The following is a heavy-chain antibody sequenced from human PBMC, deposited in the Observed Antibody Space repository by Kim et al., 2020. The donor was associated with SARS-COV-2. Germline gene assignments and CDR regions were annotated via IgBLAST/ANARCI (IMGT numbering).Heavy chain of an antibody. CDR1: GFFVSGNY. CDR2: IYIGGNT. J-gene: IGHJ4*02. Sequence: GGSLRLSCAASGFFVSGNYMSWVRQSARKGLEWVAVIYIGGNTFYADSVKGRFTISRDNSKNTLYLQMSSLRAEDTAVYYCARTGTLGFGAGTYSLPNSWGQGTLVSVSS. V-gene: IGHV3-66*01. CDR3: ARTGTLGFGAGTYSLPNS. D-gene: IGHD3-10*01.